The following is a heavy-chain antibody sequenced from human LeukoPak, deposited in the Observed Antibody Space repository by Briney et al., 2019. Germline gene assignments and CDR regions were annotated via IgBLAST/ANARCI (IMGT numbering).Heavy chain of an antibody. D-gene: IGHD3-10*01. CDR1: GGSISSYY. J-gene: IGHJ4*02. V-gene: IGHV4-59*12. CDR3: ASMYYYGSGSYYNEVGFDY. CDR2: IYYSGST. Sequence: SETLSLTCTVSGGSISSYYWSWIRQPPGKGLEWIGSIYYSGSTYYNPSLKSRVTISVDTSKNQFSLKLSSVTAADTAVYYCASMYYYGSGSYYNEVGFDYWGQGTLVTVSS.